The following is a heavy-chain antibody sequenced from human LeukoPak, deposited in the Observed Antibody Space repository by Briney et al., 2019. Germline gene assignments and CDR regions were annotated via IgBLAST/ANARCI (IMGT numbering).Heavy chain of an antibody. J-gene: IGHJ4*02. CDR3: ASHDCSGGSCYSHY. V-gene: IGHV4-34*01. Sequence: PSETLSLTCAVYGGSFSGYYWSWIRQPPGKGLEWIGEINHSGSTNYNPSLKSRVTISVDTSKNQSSLKLSSVTAADTAVYYCASHDCSGGSCYSHYWGQGTLVTVSS. CDR1: GGSFSGYY. D-gene: IGHD2-15*01. CDR2: INHSGST.